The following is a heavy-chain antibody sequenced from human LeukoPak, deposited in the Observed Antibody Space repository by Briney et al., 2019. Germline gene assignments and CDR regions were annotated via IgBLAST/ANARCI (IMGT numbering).Heavy chain of an antibody. V-gene: IGHV3-48*03. CDR1: GFTFSSYE. CDR3: ARLRGQWLAPTDY. CDR2: ISSSGSTI. J-gene: IGHJ4*02. D-gene: IGHD6-19*01. Sequence: GGSLRLSCAASGFTFSSYEMNWVRQAPGKGLEWVSYISSSGSTIYYADSVKGRFTISRDNAKNSLYLQMTSLRAEDTAVYYCARLRGQWLAPTDYWGQGTLVTVSS.